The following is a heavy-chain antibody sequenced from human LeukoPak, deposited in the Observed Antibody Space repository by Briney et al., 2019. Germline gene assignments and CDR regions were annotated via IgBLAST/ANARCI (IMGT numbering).Heavy chain of an antibody. V-gene: IGHV3-23*01. CDR1: GFTFSSYA. J-gene: IGHJ4*02. Sequence: GSLRLSCAASGFTFSSYAMSWVRQAPGKGLEWVSAVSGSGGSTYYADSVKGRFTISRDNSKNTLYLQMNSLRAEDTAVYYCASSTRAVAGNFDYWGQGTLVTVSS. CDR3: ASSTRAVAGNFDY. CDR2: VSGSGGST. D-gene: IGHD6-19*01.